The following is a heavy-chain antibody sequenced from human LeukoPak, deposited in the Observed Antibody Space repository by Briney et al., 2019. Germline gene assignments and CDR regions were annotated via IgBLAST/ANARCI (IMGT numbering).Heavy chain of an antibody. CDR3: ARDVEYVAWLLPSYYYMDV. CDR2: IGAYSGNT. J-gene: IGHJ6*03. V-gene: IGHV1-18*01. D-gene: IGHD3-9*01. Sequence: ASGKVCCKAAGYTFTSYGISWVREAPVQGLEWVGWIGAYSGNTNYAQTLPGRVTITRDTSISTAYMEMSRLRSPDTAVYYCARDVEYVAWLLPSYYYMDVWGKGPTVTISS. CDR1: GYTFTSYG.